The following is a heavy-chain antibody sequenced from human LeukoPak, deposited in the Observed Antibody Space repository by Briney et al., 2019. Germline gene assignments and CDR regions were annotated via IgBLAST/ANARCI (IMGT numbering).Heavy chain of an antibody. CDR3: ARPHYSNFDY. V-gene: IGHV3-7*01. Sequence: GGSLRLSCAASGFTFSSYAMHWVRQAPGKGLEWVANIKQDGSEKYYVDSVKGRFTISRDNAKNSLYLQMNSLRAEDTAVYYCARPHYSNFDYWGQGTLVTVSS. D-gene: IGHD4-11*01. CDR2: IKQDGSEK. CDR1: GFTFSSYA. J-gene: IGHJ4*02.